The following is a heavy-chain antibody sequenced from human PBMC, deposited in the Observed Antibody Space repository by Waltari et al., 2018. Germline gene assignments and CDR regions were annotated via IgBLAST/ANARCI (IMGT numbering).Heavy chain of an antibody. CDR3: AREYRYGRGGAFDI. D-gene: IGHD3-9*01. CDR1: GYTFTGYY. V-gene: IGHV1-2*02. Sequence: QVQLVQSGAEVKKPGASVKVSCKASGYTFTGYYMHWVRQAPGQGLEWMGWINPNSGGTNDAQKFQGRVTMTRDTSISTAYMELSRLRSDDTAVYYCAREYRYGRGGAFDIWGQGTMVTVSS. J-gene: IGHJ3*02. CDR2: INPNSGGT.